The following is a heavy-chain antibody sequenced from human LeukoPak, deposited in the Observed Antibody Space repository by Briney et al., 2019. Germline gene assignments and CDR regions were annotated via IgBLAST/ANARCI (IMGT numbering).Heavy chain of an antibody. Sequence: GASVKVSCKASGGTFSSYAISWVRQAPGQGLEWMGRIIPIFGTANYAQKFQGRVTITTDESTSTAYMEPSSLRSEDTAVYYCARGPILTGWFDPWGQGTLVTVSS. D-gene: IGHD3-9*01. J-gene: IGHJ5*02. CDR2: IIPIFGTA. CDR3: ARGPILTGWFDP. V-gene: IGHV1-69*05. CDR1: GGTFSSYA.